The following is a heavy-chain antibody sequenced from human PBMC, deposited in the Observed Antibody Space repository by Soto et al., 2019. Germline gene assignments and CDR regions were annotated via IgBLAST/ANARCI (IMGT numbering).Heavy chain of an antibody. CDR2: ISYDGSNI. CDR3: AINGIGAGEYHYRYHDV. V-gene: IGHV3-30-3*01. CDR1: GFSFNHYA. D-gene: IGHD4-4*01. Sequence: QVYLVESGGGVVQHGRSLRLSCAASGFSFNHYATHWVRQAPGRGLEWVSLISYDGSNIYFADSVKGRFTISRDNFKNALSLHMNSQGSEDMAVYYCAINGIGAGEYHYRYHDVWGQAIPVTVSS. J-gene: IGHJ6*02.